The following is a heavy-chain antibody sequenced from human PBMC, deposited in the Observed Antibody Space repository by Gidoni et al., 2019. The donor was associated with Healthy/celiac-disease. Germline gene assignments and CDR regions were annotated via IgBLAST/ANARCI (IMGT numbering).Heavy chain of an antibody. CDR3: ARGSLWVVGGMDV. J-gene: IGHJ6*02. CDR1: GLTFSDYY. V-gene: IGHV3-11*05. Sequence: QVQLVAAGGGLVKPGGPLRLPCAASGLTFSDYYMSWIRQAPGKGLEWVSYTSSSSSYTNYADSVKGRFTISRDNAKNSLYLQMNSLRAEDTAVYYCARGSLWVVGGMDVWGQGTTVTVSS. D-gene: IGHD2-21*01. CDR2: TSSSSSYT.